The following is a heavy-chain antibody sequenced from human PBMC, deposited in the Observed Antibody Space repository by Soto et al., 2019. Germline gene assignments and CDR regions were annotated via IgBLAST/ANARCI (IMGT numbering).Heavy chain of an antibody. J-gene: IGHJ4*02. V-gene: IGHV1-18*01. CDR1: GYTFTSYG. Sequence: QVQLVQSGAEVKKPGASVKVSCKASGYTFTSYGISWVRQAPGKGLEWMGWISAYNGNTKYAQKFKGRVIMTTNTSKSTAYMELSSLRSDDTAVYYCALEPNYFDYWGQGTLVTVSS. CDR3: ALEPNYFDY. CDR2: ISAYNGNT.